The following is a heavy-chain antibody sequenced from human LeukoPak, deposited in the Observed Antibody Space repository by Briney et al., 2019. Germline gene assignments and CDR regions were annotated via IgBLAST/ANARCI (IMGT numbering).Heavy chain of an antibody. CDR3: AKGPLLWFGELLNLGYYFDY. J-gene: IGHJ4*02. Sequence: PGGSLRLPCAASGFTFSDYYMSWIRHAPGKGLEWVSYISSSGSTIYYTDSVKGRFTISRDNAKNSLYLQMNSLRGEDTAVYYCAKGPLLWFGELLNLGYYFDYWGQGTLVTVSS. CDR2: ISSSGSTI. V-gene: IGHV3-11*01. CDR1: GFTFSDYY. D-gene: IGHD3-10*01.